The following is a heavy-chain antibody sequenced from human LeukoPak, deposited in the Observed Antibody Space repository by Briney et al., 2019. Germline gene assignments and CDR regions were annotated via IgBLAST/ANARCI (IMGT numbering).Heavy chain of an antibody. CDR1: GDSISSYY. CDR2: IYTNGST. V-gene: IGHV4-61*02. CDR3: QRDNRWNVKWFDP. D-gene: IGHD1-1*01. Sequence: SHTLTLTCSVSGDSISSYYWSWIRQPAGKGLEWIGRIYTNGSTNYHPSLKSRITITVDTSKTHCSLRLSSVTTPDTALYYCQRDNRWNVKWFDPWGQGTLVTVSS. J-gene: IGHJ5*02.